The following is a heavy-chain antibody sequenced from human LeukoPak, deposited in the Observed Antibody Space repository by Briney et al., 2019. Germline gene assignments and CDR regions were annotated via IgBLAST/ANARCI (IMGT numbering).Heavy chain of an antibody. CDR2: IYHSGST. CDR3: ARAARGSEWPLRSSNWFDP. V-gene: IGHV4-30-2*01. CDR1: GGSISSGGYY. Sequence: PSETLSLTCTVSGGSISSGGYYWSWIRQPPGKGLEWIGYIYHSGSTYYNPSLKSRVTISVDRSKNQFSLKLSSVTAADTAVYYCARAARGSEWPLRSSNWFDPWGQGTLVTVSS. D-gene: IGHD3-3*01. J-gene: IGHJ5*02.